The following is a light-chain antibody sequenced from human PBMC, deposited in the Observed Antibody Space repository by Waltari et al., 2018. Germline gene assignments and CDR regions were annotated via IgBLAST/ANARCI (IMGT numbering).Light chain of an antibody. CDR2: EDS. Sequence: SYELTQPPSASVSPGHTARITCSGDALPSNYAYWYQQQSGQAPVLVMYEDSKRPPGIPERFSGSGSGTMATLTISGAQAEDEADYYCYSTDGSGNERVFGGGTKLTV. CDR3: YSTDGSGNERV. V-gene: IGLV3-10*01. J-gene: IGLJ2*01. CDR1: ALPSNY.